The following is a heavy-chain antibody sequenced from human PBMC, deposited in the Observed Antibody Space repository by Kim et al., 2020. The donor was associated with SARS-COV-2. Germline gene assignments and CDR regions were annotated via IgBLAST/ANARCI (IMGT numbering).Heavy chain of an antibody. V-gene: IGHV3-21*01. CDR2: ISSSSSYI. Sequence: GGSLRLSCAASGFTFSSYSMNWVRQAPGKGLEWVSSISSSSSYIYYADSVKGRFTISRDNAKNSLYLQMNSLRAEDTAVYYCARDGVDTAMGTVFPEYYYYGMDVWGQGTTVTVSS. CDR3: ARDGVDTAMGTVFPEYYYYGMDV. CDR1: GFTFSSYS. J-gene: IGHJ6*02. D-gene: IGHD5-18*01.